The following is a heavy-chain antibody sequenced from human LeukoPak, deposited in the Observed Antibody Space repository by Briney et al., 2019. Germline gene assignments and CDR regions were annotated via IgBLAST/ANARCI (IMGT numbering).Heavy chain of an antibody. Sequence: APVKVSCKASGYTFTSYAMHWVRQAPGQRLEWMGWINAGNGNTKYSQKFQGRVTTTRDTSASTAYMELSSLRSEDTAVYYCARGYSYGYPSDYWGQGTLVTVSS. D-gene: IGHD5-18*01. CDR1: GYTFTSYA. CDR2: INAGNGNT. J-gene: IGHJ4*02. CDR3: ARGYSYGYPSDY. V-gene: IGHV1-3*01.